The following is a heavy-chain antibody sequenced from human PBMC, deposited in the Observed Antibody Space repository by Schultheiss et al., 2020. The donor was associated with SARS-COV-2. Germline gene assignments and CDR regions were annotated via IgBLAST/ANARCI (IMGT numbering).Heavy chain of an antibody. CDR3: ARVKRGLIEVDV. D-gene: IGHD6-25*01. CDR1: GYTFTGHY. V-gene: IGHV1-2*02. J-gene: IGHJ6*02. Sequence: ASVKVSCKASGYTFTGHYMLWVRQAPGQGLEWMGWINPNSGGTNYAQKFQGRVTMTRDTSISTAYMELSRLRSEDTAVYYCARVKRGLIEVDVWGQGTTVTVSS. CDR2: INPNSGGT.